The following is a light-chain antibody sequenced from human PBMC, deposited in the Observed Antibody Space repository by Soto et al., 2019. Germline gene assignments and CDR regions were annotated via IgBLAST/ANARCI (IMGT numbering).Light chain of an antibody. CDR1: QSINSRY. CDR3: QQFGSSPGFT. J-gene: IGKJ3*01. CDR2: GAS. Sequence: EIVLTQSPGTLSLSPGERATLSCRASQSINSRYLAWYQQKPGQAPWLLIYGASSRATGIPDRFSGSGSGTDFTLTISRLEPEDFAVYYCQQFGSSPGFTFGPGTIVDIK. V-gene: IGKV3-20*01.